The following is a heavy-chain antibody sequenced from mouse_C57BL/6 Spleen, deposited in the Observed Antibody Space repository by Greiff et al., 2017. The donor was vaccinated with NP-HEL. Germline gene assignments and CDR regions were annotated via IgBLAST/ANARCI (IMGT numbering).Heavy chain of an antibody. CDR3: ARKDGYPYAMDY. Sequence: VQLQQPGAELVRPGSSVKLSCKASGYTFTSYWMDWVKQRPGQGLEWIGNIYPSDSETHYNQKFKDKATLTVDKSSSTAYMQLSSLTSEDSAVYYCARKDGYPYAMDYWGQGTSVTVSS. CDR1: GYTFTSYW. J-gene: IGHJ4*01. V-gene: IGHV1-61*01. CDR2: IYPSDSET. D-gene: IGHD2-3*01.